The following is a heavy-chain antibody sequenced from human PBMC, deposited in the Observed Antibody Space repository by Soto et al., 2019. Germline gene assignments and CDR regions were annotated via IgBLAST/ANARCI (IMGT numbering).Heavy chain of an antibody. CDR2: IYYSGST. D-gene: IGHD5-18*01. Sequence: SETLSLTCTVSGGSINVYYWSWIRQPPGKGLEWIGYIYYSGSTNYNPSLKSRVTISVDTSKNQFSLKLSSVTAADTAVYYCARVDTAMVDNPFDYWGQGTLVTVSS. CDR3: ARVDTAMVDNPFDY. J-gene: IGHJ4*02. CDR1: GGSINVYY. V-gene: IGHV4-59*01.